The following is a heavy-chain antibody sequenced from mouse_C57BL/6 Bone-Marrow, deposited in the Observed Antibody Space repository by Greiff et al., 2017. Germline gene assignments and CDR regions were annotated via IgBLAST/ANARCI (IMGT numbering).Heavy chain of an antibody. CDR1: GYTFTSYW. J-gene: IGHJ2*01. V-gene: IGHV1-64*01. CDR2: IHPNSGST. Sequence: QVQLKQPGAELVKPGASVKLSCKASGYTFTSYWMHWVKQRPGQGLEWIGMIHPNSGSTNYNEKFKSKATLTVDKSSSTAYMQLSSLTSEDSAVYYCAGLRREYYFDYWGQGTTLTVSS. D-gene: IGHD2-12*01. CDR3: AGLRREYYFDY.